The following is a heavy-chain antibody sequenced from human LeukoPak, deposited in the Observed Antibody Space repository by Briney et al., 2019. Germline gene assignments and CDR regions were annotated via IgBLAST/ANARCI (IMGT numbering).Heavy chain of an antibody. J-gene: IGHJ6*03. D-gene: IGHD1-26*01. CDR1: GYTFTSYY. CDR2: INPSGGST. V-gene: IGHV1-46*01. Sequence: ASVKVSCKASGYTFTSYYMHWVRQAPGQGLEWMGIINPSGGSTSYAQKFQGRVTMTRDTSTSTVYMELSSLRSEDTAVYYCARGEGLPYYYYYYMDVWGKGTTVTVSS. CDR3: ARGEGLPYYYYYYMDV.